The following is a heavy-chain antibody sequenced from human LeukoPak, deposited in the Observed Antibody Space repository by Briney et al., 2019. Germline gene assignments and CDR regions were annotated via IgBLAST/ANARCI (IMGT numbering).Heavy chain of an antibody. J-gene: IGHJ3*02. V-gene: IGHV1-18*01. Sequence: ASVTVSCKASGYTFTSYGISWVRQAPGQGLEWMGWISAYNGDTNYAQKLQGRVTMTTDTSTSTAYMELRSLRSDDTAVYYCARLDYYGSGSCSSRGAFDIWGQGTMVTVSS. CDR3: ARLDYYGSGSCSSRGAFDI. CDR1: GYTFTSYG. D-gene: IGHD3-10*01. CDR2: ISAYNGDT.